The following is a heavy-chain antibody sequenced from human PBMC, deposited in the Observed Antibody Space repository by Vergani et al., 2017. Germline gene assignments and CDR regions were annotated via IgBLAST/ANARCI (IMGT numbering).Heavy chain of an antibody. CDR3: ARHSTVEWLVKLGWIDP. CDR1: GVSIRSSNYY. J-gene: IGHJ5*02. CDR2: IYYSGST. V-gene: IGHV4-39*01. D-gene: IGHD6-19*01. Sequence: QLQLQESGPGLVKPSATLSLTCSVSGVSIRSSNYYLGWIRQPPGKGLDWIASIYYSGSTYYNPSLKSRVTISVDTSKNRFSLKLSSVNAADTAVYFCARHSTVEWLVKLGWIDPWGQGILVTVSS.